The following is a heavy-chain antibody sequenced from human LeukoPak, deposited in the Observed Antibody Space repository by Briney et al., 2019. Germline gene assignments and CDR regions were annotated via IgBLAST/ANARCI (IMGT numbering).Heavy chain of an antibody. J-gene: IGHJ5*02. V-gene: IGHV3-20*04. CDR3: ARDSGNNWDANYFDA. Sequence: GGSLRLSCAASGFRFDDHAMGWVRQAPGKGLEWVAGINWNAGTTGYRGSVKGRFTISRDNAKNSLYLQMNSLRAEDTALYYCARDSGNNWDANYFDAWGQGTLVTVSS. CDR1: GFRFDDHA. D-gene: IGHD1-1*01. CDR2: INWNAGTT.